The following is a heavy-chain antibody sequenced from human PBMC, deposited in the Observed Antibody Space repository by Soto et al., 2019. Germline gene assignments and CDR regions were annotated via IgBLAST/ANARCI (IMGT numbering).Heavy chain of an antibody. D-gene: IGHD5-12*01. J-gene: IGHJ6*02. CDR3: ARGRGYSGDDHYYYFDMDV. Sequence: ASVKVSCKASGGTFNNYPITWVRQAPGEGLEWMGGSIPIFGTANYAQKFQGRVTISVDESTSTAYMELSSLRSEDTAVYYCARGRGYSGDDHYYYFDMDVWGQGTTVTAP. CDR1: GGTFNNYP. V-gene: IGHV1-69*13. CDR2: SIPIFGTA.